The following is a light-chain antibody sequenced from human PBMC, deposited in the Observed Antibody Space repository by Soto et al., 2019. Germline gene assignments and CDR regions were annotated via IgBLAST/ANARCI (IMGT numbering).Light chain of an antibody. CDR2: EVS. V-gene: IGLV2-14*01. CDR1: RSDVGAYNY. J-gene: IGLJ3*02. Sequence: QSVLTQPASVSGSPGQSITISCTGTRSDVGAYNYVSWYQQHPGKAPQLIIYEVSNRPSGVSSRFSGSKSGNTASLTISGLQAEDEADYYCASYPDRFGGGTKLTVL. CDR3: ASYPDR.